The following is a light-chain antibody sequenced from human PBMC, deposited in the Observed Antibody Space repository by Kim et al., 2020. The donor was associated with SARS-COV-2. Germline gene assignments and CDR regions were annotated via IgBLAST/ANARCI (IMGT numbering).Light chain of an antibody. V-gene: IGLV2-14*03. J-gene: IGLJ2*01. CDR3: SAYRTNTALL. CDR1: NSDIGDNNY. Sequence: GRSFTISCTGTNSDIGDNNYVSWYQQHPGKAPKLMIYDVTKRPSGVSSRFSGSTSGNTASLTISGLQTEDEAHYYCSAYRTNTALLFGGGTQLTVL. CDR2: DVT.